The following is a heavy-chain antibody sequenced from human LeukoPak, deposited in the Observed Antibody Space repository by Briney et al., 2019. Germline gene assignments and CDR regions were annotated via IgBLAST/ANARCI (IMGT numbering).Heavy chain of an antibody. CDR3: ARGRQDVTMIVVVMTAVSYYLDV. J-gene: IGHJ6*03. V-gene: IGHV4-34*01. Sequence: PSETLSLTCAVYGGSFSGYYWIWIRQTPEKGLEWIGEMNPSGSTNYNPSLKSRGTITVDTSKNQCSLKLSSVTAEDTAVYYCARGRQDVTMIVVVMTAVSYYLDVWGKGTTVTVS. D-gene: IGHD3-22*01. CDR2: MNPSGST. CDR1: GGSFSGYY.